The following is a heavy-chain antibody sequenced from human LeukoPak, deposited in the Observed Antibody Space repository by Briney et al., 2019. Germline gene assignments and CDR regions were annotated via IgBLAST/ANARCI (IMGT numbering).Heavy chain of an antibody. V-gene: IGHV1-69*01. CDR3: ARGRQLVPYYFDY. CDR2: IIPIFGTA. J-gene: IGHJ4*02. D-gene: IGHD6-13*01. Sequence: RQAPGQGLEWMGGIIPIFGTANYAQKFQGRVTITADESTSTAYMELSSLRSEDTAVYYCARGRQLVPYYFDYWGQGTLVTVSS.